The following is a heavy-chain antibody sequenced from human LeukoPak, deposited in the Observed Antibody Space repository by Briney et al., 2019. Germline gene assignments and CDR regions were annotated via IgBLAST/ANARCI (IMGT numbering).Heavy chain of an antibody. CDR3: ARDEDAF. J-gene: IGHJ4*02. Sequence: GGSLRLSCAASGFTFTSYWMSWVRQAPGKGLEWVSYISSDSTTIFYADSVKGRFTISRDNVKNSLFLQLNSLRDEDTAVYYCARDEDAFGGQGTLVTVSS. CDR1: GFTFTSYW. CDR2: ISSDSTTI. V-gene: IGHV3-48*02.